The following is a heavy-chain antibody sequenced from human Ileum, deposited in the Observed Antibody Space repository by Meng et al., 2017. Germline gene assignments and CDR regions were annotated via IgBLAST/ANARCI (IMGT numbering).Heavy chain of an antibody. Sequence: GGSLRLSCAAPGFTFRSSWMGWVRQPPGRGLEWVANIKQDGSDKQYADSVRGRFTISRDNAENSLYLQMNNVRAEDMAAYYCARDPDYGAFDIWGQGTMVTVSS. CDR3: ARDPDYGAFDI. V-gene: IGHV3-7*01. D-gene: IGHD4-17*01. J-gene: IGHJ3*02. CDR2: IKQDGSDK. CDR1: GFTFRSSW.